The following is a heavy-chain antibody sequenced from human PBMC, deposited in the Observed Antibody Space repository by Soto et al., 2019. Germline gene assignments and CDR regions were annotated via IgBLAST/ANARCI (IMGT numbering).Heavy chain of an antibody. J-gene: IGHJ6*02. V-gene: IGHV4-34*01. Sequence: SETLCLTCAVYGGSFSGYYWSWIRQPPGKGLEWIGEINHSGSTNYNPSLKSRVTISVDTSKNQFSLKLSSVTAADTAVFYCAREEGSQWVTKGYCGIAVRGQGTTVIVSS. CDR3: AREEGSQWVTKGYCGIAV. D-gene: IGHD5-18*01. CDR1: GGSFSGYY. CDR2: INHSGST.